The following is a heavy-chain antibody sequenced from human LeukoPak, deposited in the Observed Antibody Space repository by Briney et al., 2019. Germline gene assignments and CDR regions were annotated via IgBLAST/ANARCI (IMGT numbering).Heavy chain of an antibody. CDR3: ARDFLEDDY. Sequence: GGSLRLXCAASGFTFSNYNMNWVRQAPGKGLEWVSYISSSSSIIHYAESVKGRFTISRDNARNSLYLQMNSLRAEDTAVYYCARDFLEDDYWGQGTLVTVSS. V-gene: IGHV3-48*01. CDR1: GFTFSNYN. J-gene: IGHJ4*02. CDR2: ISSSSSII. D-gene: IGHD3-3*01.